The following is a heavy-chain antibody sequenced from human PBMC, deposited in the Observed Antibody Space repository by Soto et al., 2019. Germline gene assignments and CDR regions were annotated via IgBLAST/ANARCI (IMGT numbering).Heavy chain of an antibody. V-gene: IGHV5-51*01. CDR2: IYPGDSDT. Sequence: GESLKISCKGSGYSFTNYWIAWVRQMPGKGLEWMGIIYPGDSDTRYSPSFQGQVTISADKSISSAYLQWSSLKASETAMYYCTISTLPSRSKFDYWGQGTLVTVSS. D-gene: IGHD3-3*02. J-gene: IGHJ4*02. CDR1: GYSFTNYW. CDR3: TISTLPSRSKFDY.